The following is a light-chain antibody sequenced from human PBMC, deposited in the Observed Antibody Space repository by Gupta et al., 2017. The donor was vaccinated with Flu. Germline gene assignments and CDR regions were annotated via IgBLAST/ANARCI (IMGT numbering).Light chain of an antibody. CDR2: END. J-gene: IGLJ3*02. CDR3: HSFDFGSWV. V-gene: IGLV6-57*01. Sequence: SSGSIANNYVQWYQQRPGSSPNNVVYENDQRPSGVPDRFSGSSDFTSASASLTSSGVGTEDEGEYYCHSFDFGSWVFGGGTSLTVL. CDR1: SGSIANNY.